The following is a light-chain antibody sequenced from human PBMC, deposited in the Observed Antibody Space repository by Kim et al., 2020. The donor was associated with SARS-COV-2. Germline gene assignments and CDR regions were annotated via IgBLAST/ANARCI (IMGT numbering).Light chain of an antibody. V-gene: IGKV3-20*01. CDR3: QQYGDLPLT. J-gene: IGKJ4*01. Sequence: SPGQRATRSCRASQSVTSCFLAWYQQKPGQAPRLLIYGASSRATGIADRFSGRGSGTDFTLTSSRLQPEDFAVYYCQQYGDLPLTFGGGTKVDIK. CDR2: GAS. CDR1: QSVTSCF.